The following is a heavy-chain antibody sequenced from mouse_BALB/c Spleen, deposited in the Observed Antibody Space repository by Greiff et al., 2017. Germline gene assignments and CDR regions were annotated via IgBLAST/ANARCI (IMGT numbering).Heavy chain of an antibody. CDR2: ISSGSSTI. CDR1: GFTFSSFG. J-gene: IGHJ3*01. D-gene: IGHD2-4*01. CDR3: ARSGDYAPFAY. V-gene: IGHV5-17*02. Sequence: EAKLMESGGGLVQPGGSRKLSCAASGFTFSSFGMHWVRQAPEKGLEWVAYISSGSSTIYYADTVKGRFTISRDNPKNTLFLQMTSLRSEDTAMYYCARSGDYAPFAYWGQGTLVTVSA.